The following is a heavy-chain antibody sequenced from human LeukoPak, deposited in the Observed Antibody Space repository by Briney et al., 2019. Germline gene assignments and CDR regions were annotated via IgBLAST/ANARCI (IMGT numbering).Heavy chain of an antibody. CDR2: IIPIFGTA. J-gene: IGHJ3*02. CDR3: ARVRATRLFYGVWGRHHAFDI. CDR1: GATFISYA. Sequence: GASVKVSCKASGATFISYAMSWVRQAPGQGLEWMGGIIPIFGTANYAQKFQGRVTITADKSTSTAYMELRSLRSDDTAVYYCARVRATRLFYGVWGRHHAFDIWGQGTMVTVSS. D-gene: IGHD2-8*01. V-gene: IGHV1-69*06.